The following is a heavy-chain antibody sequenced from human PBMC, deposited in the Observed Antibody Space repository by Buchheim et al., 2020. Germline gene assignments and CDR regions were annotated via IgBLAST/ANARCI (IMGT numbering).Heavy chain of an antibody. CDR1: EFMFSNYG. D-gene: IGHD3-16*01. CDR3: AKGRGAASGLGVWDP. J-gene: IGHJ5*02. V-gene: IGHV3-23*01. CDR2: ITGSGATT. Sequence: EVQLLESGGGLAQPGGSLRLSCAASEFMFSNYGMSWVRLAPGTGLEWVSSITGSGATTYYADSVKGRFTISRDNSKNTLYLQMNSLGVEDTAVYYCAKGRGAASGLGVWDPWGQGTL.